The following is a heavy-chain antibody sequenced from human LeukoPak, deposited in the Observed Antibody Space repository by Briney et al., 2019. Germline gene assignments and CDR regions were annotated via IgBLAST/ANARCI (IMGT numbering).Heavy chain of an antibody. J-gene: IGHJ5*02. D-gene: IGHD5-24*01. V-gene: IGHV3-48*01. CDR3: AREGSRDGYNFRFDP. CDR1: GFTFSTYS. CDR2: ISFTSSTI. Sequence: GGSLRLSCAASGFTFSTYSMNWVRQAPGKGLEWVSYISFTSSTISYADSVKGRFTISRDNAKNSLYLQMNSLRAEDTAVYYCAREGSRDGYNFRFDPWGQGTLVTVSS.